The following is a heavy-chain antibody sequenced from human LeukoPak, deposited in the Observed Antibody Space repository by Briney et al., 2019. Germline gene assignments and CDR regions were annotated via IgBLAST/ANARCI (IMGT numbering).Heavy chain of an antibody. CDR2: IYHSGST. V-gene: IGHV4-4*02. Sequence: SETLSLTCAVSGGSISSSNWWSWVRQPPGKGLEWIGEIYHSGSTNYNPSLKGRVTISVDKSKNQFSLRLSSVTAADTAVYYCARAVQQLDYFDYWGQGTLVTVSS. J-gene: IGHJ4*02. D-gene: IGHD6-13*01. CDR3: ARAVQQLDYFDY. CDR1: GGSISSSNW.